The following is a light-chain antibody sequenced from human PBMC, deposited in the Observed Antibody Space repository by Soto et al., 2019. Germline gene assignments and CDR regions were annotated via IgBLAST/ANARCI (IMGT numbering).Light chain of an antibody. Sequence: QAVVTQSPSASASLGASVKLTCSLSSGHITYAIAWHQQQPEKGPRYLMKLNNDGSHTKGDRIPDRFSGSSSGAERYLTISSLQSEDEADYYCQTWGTGMGVFGGGTKLTVL. J-gene: IGLJ2*01. V-gene: IGLV4-69*01. CDR1: SGHITYA. CDR3: QTWGTGMGV. CDR2: LNNDGSH.